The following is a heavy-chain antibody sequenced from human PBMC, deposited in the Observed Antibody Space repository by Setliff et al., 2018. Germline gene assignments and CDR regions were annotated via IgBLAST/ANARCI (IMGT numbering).Heavy chain of an antibody. CDR3: AREQWLDPPGYYYMDV. V-gene: IGHV4-39*07. CDR2: IYYSGST. J-gene: IGHJ6*03. CDR1: GGSISSSSYY. D-gene: IGHD6-19*01. Sequence: LSLTCTVSGGSISSSSYYWGWIRQPPGKGLEWIGSIYYSGSTYYNPSLKSRVTMSIDTSKNQFSLKLNSVTAADMAVYYCAREQWLDPPGYYYMDVWAKGTTVTVSS.